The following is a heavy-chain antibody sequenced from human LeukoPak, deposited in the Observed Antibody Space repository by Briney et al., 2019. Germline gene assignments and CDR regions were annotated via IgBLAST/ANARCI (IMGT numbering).Heavy chain of an antibody. Sequence: GGSLRLSCVASGFTFRNYWMSWVRQAPGKGLEWVANINQDGSQKYYVDSVKGRFTISRDNAENSLYLQLNSLRVEDTALYYCATAWELRDFWGQGTLVTVSP. J-gene: IGHJ4*02. V-gene: IGHV3-7*01. D-gene: IGHD4-23*01. CDR1: GFTFRNYW. CDR3: ATAWELRDF. CDR2: INQDGSQK.